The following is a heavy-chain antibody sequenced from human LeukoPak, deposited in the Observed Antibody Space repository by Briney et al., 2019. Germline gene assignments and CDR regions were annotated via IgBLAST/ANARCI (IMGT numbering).Heavy chain of an antibody. Sequence: PSETLSLTCTVSGGSISSGDYYWSWIRQPPGKGLEWIGYIYYSGSTYYNPSLKSRVTISVDTSKNQFSLKLSSVTAADTAVYYCARRRGVVVPAALNYYYYYMDVWGKGTTVTVSS. CDR1: GGSISSGDYY. D-gene: IGHD2-2*01. CDR2: IYYSGST. J-gene: IGHJ6*03. V-gene: IGHV4-30-4*01. CDR3: ARRRGVVVPAALNYYYYYMDV.